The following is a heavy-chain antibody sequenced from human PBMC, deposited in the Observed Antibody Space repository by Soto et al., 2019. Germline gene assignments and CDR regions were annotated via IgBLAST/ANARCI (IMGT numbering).Heavy chain of an antibody. CDR1: GYTLTSYA. Sequence: ASVKVSCKASGYTLTSYAMHWVRQAPGQRLEWMGWINAGNGNTKYSQKFQGRVTITRDTSASTAYMELSSLRSEDTAVYYCARDCGYGSGSYPLYYYYGMDVWGQGTMVTVSS. D-gene: IGHD3-10*01. CDR2: INAGNGNT. V-gene: IGHV1-3*01. J-gene: IGHJ6*02. CDR3: ARDCGYGSGSYPLYYYYGMDV.